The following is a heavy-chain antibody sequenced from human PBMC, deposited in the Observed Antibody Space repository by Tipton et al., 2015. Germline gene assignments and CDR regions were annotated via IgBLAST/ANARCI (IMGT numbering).Heavy chain of an antibody. CDR3: ARVPYTSSWTDAFDI. J-gene: IGHJ3*02. Sequence: SLRLSCAASGFIVSSNYMSWVRQAPGRGLDWVSVIYSGGTTYYAGSVKGRFTISRDRSKNTLYLQMNSLRVEDTAVYYCARVPYTSSWTDAFDIWGQGTMVTVSS. D-gene: IGHD6-13*01. CDR1: GFIVSSNY. CDR2: IYSGGTT. V-gene: IGHV3-53*01.